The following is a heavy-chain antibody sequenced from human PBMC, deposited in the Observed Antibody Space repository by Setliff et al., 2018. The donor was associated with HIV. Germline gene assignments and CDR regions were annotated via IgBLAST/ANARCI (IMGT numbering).Heavy chain of an antibody. CDR2: INPNSGGT. CDR1: GYTFTDYY. J-gene: IGHJ4*02. D-gene: IGHD3-10*01. V-gene: IGHV1-2*06. Sequence: VASVKVSCKASGYTFTDYYMHWVRQAPGQGLEWMGRINPNSGGTNYAQKFQGRVTMTRDTSISTAYMELSRLRSDDTAVYYCARSVLLWFGELHFDYWGQGTLVTVSS. CDR3: ARSVLLWFGELHFDY.